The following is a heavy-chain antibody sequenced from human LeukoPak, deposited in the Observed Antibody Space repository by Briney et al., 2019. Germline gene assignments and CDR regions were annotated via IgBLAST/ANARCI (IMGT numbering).Heavy chain of an antibody. V-gene: IGHV4-38-2*01. CDR2: IYHSGTT. D-gene: IGHD1-26*01. CDR3: ARVLGGSSPFDY. CDR1: GYSISSGYY. J-gene: IGHJ4*02. Sequence: SETLTLTCAVSGYSISSGYYWGCIRQPPGEGLEWIGSIYHSGTTHYNPSLKSRVTISVDTSKNQFSLKLSSVTAADTAIYYCARVLGGSSPFDYWGQGTLVTVSS.